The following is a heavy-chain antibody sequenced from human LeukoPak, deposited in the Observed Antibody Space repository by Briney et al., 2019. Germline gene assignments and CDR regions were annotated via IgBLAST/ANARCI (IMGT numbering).Heavy chain of an antibody. CDR1: GGSISSGSYY. D-gene: IGHD3-9*01. CDR2: IYTSGST. J-gene: IGHJ4*02. Sequence: SQTLSLTCTVSGGSISSGSYYWSWIRQPAGKGLEWIGRIYTSGSTNYNPSLKSRVTISVDTSKNQFSLKLSSVTAADTAVYYCARLRLRYFDWSPLGGQGTLVTVSS. V-gene: IGHV4-61*02. CDR3: ARLRLRYFDWSPL.